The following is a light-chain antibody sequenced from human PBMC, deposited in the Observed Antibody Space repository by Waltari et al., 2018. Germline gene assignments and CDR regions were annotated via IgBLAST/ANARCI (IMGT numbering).Light chain of an antibody. CDR1: QSVRSSY. CDR3: QQYGNSPWT. CDR2: DAS. Sequence: EIVLTQSPGTLSLSPGERATLSCRASQSVRSSYLAWYQQKPGQAPRLRIHDASRRATGIPDRFSGSGSGTDFTLTITGLEPEDFAVYYCQQYGNSPWTFAQGTKVEIK. V-gene: IGKV3-20*01. J-gene: IGKJ1*01.